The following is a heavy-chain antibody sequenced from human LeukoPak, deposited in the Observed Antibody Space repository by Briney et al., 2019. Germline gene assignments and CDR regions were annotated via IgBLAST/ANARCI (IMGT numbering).Heavy chain of an antibody. CDR1: GGSISSYY. CDR2: IYYSGST. V-gene: IGHV4-59*06. D-gene: IGHD6-13*01. CDR3: ASHHSSSWYPFDY. J-gene: IGHJ4*02. Sequence: SETLSLTCTVSGGSISSYYWSWIRQPPGKGLEWIGYIYYSGSTYYNPSLKSRVTISVDTSKNQFSLKLSSVTAADTAVYYCASHHSSSWYPFDYWGQGTLVTVSS.